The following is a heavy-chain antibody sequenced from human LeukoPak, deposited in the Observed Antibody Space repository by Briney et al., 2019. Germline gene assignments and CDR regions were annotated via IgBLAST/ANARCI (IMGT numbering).Heavy chain of an antibody. CDR3: ARDVVAAPGTWDY. V-gene: IGHV4-38-2*02. Sequence: SETLSLTCTVSGYSISSGYYWGWMRQPPGKGLECMGSIYHSGSTYYTPSLKSRVTISGDTSKNHFSLKLSSVTAADTAVYYCARDVVAAPGTWDYWGQGTLVTVSS. J-gene: IGHJ4*02. CDR1: GYSISSGYY. CDR2: IYHSGST. D-gene: IGHD6-13*01.